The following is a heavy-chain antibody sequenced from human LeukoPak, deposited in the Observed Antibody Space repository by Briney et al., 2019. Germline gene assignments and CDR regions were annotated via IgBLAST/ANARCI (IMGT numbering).Heavy chain of an antibody. D-gene: IGHD3-10*01. V-gene: IGHV3-13*01. J-gene: IGHJ2*01. CDR2: IGTAGDT. CDR3: ARDRGYYGSSPYWYFDL. CDR1: GFTFSSYD. Sequence: GGSLRLSCAASGFTFSSYDMHWVRQATGKGLEWVSAIGTAGDTYYPGSVKGRFTISRENAKNSLYLQMNSLRAGDTAVYYCARDRGYYGSSPYWYFDLWGRGTLVTVSS.